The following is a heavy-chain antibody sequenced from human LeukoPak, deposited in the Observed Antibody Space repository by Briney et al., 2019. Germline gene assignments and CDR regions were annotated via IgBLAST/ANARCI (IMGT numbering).Heavy chain of an antibody. V-gene: IGHV4-34*01. D-gene: IGHD3/OR15-3a*01. CDR3: ARQTGSGLFILP. CDR2: INHSGST. CDR1: GGSFSGYY. Sequence: SETLSLTCAVYGGSFSGYYWSWIRQPPGKGLEWIGEINHSGSTNYNPSLKSRVTISIDTSKNQFSLRLTSVTAADTAVYYCARQTGSGLFILPGGQGTLVTVSS. J-gene: IGHJ4*02.